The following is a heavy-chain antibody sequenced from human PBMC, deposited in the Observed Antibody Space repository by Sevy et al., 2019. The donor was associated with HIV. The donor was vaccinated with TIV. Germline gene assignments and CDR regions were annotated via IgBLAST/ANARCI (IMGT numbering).Heavy chain of an antibody. CDR1: GFSFSTYC. V-gene: IGHV3-7*01. CDR3: AKGNSGSFDY. J-gene: IGHJ4*02. D-gene: IGHD3-22*01. Sequence: GGSLRLSCAASGFSFSTYCMHWVRQAPGKGLEWVANINQDESEKYYVASVKGRFTISRDNAKNLVYLEMNSLRPEDTGIYYCAKGNSGSFDYWGQGTLFTVSS. CDR2: INQDESEK.